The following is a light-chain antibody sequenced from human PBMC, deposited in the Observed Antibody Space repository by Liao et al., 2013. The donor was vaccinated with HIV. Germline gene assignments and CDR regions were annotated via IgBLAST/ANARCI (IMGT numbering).Light chain of an antibody. CDR3: QSADSSGTYV. CDR1: ALPKLY. Sequence: SYELTQPPSVSVSPGQTARITCSGEALPKLYAYWYQQKPGQAPVLVIYKDSERPSGIPERFSGSSSGTTVTLTISGVQAEDETDYYCQSADSSGTYVFGTGTKVTVL. J-gene: IGLJ1*01. CDR2: KDS. V-gene: IGLV3-25*03.